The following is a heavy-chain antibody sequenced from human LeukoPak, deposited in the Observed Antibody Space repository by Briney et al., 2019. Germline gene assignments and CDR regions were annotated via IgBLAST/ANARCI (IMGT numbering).Heavy chain of an antibody. CDR2: INPNSGGT. J-gene: IGHJ5*02. CDR3: ARARRTQPLPRFDP. CDR1: GYTFTGYY. D-gene: IGHD1-1*01. V-gene: IGHV1-2*02. Sequence: GASVKVSCKASGYTFTGYYMHWVRQAPGQGLEWMGWINPNSGGTNYAQKFQGRVTMTRDTSISTACMELSRVRSDDTAVYYCARARRTQPLPRFDPWGQVTLVTVSS.